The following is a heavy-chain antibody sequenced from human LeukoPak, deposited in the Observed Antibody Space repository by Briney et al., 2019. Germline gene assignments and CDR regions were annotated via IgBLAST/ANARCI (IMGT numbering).Heavy chain of an antibody. J-gene: IGHJ4*02. CDR1: GYTFTSYD. V-gene: IGHV1-8*01. Sequence: ASVKVSCKASGYTFTSYDINWVRQATGQGLEWMGWMNPNSGNTGYAQKSQGRVTMTRNTSISTAYMELSSLRSEDTAVCYCARGGFGYSSSWFSYNYWGQGTLVTVSS. D-gene: IGHD6-13*01. CDR3: ARGGFGYSSSWFSYNY. CDR2: MNPNSGNT.